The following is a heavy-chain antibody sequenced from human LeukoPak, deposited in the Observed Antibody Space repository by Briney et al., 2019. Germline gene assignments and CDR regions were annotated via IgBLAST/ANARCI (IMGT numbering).Heavy chain of an antibody. J-gene: IGHJ4*02. D-gene: IGHD3-22*01. CDR2: IYPGDSDT. CDR1: GYSFTSYW. Sequence: LGESLLISCKGSGYSFTSYWIGWVRQLPGKGLEWMGIIYPGDSDTRYSPSFQGQVSISADKSISTAYLQWSSLKVSDTAMYYCARWVDSSGYVDYWGQGTLVTVSS. V-gene: IGHV5-51*01. CDR3: ARWVDSSGYVDY.